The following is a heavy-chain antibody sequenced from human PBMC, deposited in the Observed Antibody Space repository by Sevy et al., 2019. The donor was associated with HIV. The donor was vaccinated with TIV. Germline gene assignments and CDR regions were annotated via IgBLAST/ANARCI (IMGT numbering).Heavy chain of an antibody. Sequence: ASVKVSCKASGYTFTSYGISWVRQAPGQGLEWMGWISAYNGNTNYAQKLQGRVTMTTDTSPRKAYMELRSLGSDDTAVYYCARGGYSSSAHHCDYWGQGTLVTVSS. J-gene: IGHJ4*02. D-gene: IGHD6-6*01. CDR3: ARGGYSSSAHHCDY. CDR2: ISAYNGNT. CDR1: GYTFTSYG. V-gene: IGHV1-18*04.